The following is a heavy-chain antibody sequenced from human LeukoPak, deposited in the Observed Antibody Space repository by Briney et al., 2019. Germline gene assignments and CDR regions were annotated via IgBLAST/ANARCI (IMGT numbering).Heavy chain of an antibody. V-gene: IGHV4-30-2*01. CDR3: AARSGGDPNWFDP. D-gene: IGHD2-15*01. Sequence: SETLSLTCAVSGGSISSGGYSWSWIRQPPGTGLEWIGYIYHSGSTYYNPSLKSRVTISVDRSKNQFSLKLSSVTAADTAVYYCAARSGGDPNWFDPWGQGTLVTVSS. CDR1: GGSISSGGYS. J-gene: IGHJ5*02. CDR2: IYHSGST.